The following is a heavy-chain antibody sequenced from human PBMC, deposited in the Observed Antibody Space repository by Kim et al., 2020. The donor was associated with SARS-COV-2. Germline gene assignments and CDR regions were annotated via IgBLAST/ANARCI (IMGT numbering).Heavy chain of an antibody. CDR1: GFTFSSYD. CDR3: ARVAYLPGIAAFPANWYFDL. J-gene: IGHJ2*01. D-gene: IGHD6-13*01. CDR2: IGTAGDT. Sequence: GGSLRLSCAASGFTFSSYDMHWVRQATGKGLEWVSAIGTAGDTYYPGSVKGRFTISRENAKNSLYFQMNSLRAGDTAVYYCARVAYLPGIAAFPANWYFDLWGRGTLVTVSS. V-gene: IGHV3-13*01.